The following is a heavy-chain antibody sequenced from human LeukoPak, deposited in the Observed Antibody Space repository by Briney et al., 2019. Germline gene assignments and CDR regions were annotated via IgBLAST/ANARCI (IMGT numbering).Heavy chain of an antibody. J-gene: IGHJ4*02. CDR2: IYYSGST. CDR3: ARDPSGYFNY. V-gene: IGHV4-61*01. D-gene: IGHD3-22*01. CDR1: GGSVSSGNYY. Sequence: SETLSLTCTVSGGSVSSGNYYWSWMRRPPGKGLGWSGYIYYSGSTNYNPSLTSRVTISVDTSKNQFSLRLSSVTAADTAVYYCARDPSGYFNYWGQGTLATVSS.